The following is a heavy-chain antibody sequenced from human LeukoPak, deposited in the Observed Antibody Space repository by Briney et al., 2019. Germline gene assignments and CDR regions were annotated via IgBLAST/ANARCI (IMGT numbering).Heavy chain of an antibody. CDR3: ARAASSGYYYYYGMDV. Sequence: SETLSLTCTVSGGSISSGGYYWSWIRQHPGKGLEWIGYIYYSGSTYYNPSLKSRVTISVDTSENQFSLKLSSVTAADTAVYYCARAASSGYYYYYGMDVWGQGTTVTVSS. D-gene: IGHD3-22*01. CDR2: IYYSGST. J-gene: IGHJ6*02. CDR1: GGSISSGGYY. V-gene: IGHV4-31*03.